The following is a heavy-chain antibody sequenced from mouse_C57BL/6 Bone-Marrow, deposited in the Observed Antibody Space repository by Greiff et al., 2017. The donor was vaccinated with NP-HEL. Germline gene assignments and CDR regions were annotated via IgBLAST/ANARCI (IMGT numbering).Heavy chain of an antibody. CDR1: GYTFTSYW. Sequence: QVQLQQPGAELVMPGASVKLSCKASGYTFTSYWMHWVKQRPGQGLEWIGEIDPSDSYTNYNQKFKGKSTLTVDKTSSTAYMQLSSLTSEDSAVYYCACYYDYDHWYFDFWGTGTAVTVSA. D-gene: IGHD2-4*01. V-gene: IGHV1-69*01. CDR2: IDPSDSYT. CDR3: ACYYDYDHWYFDF. J-gene: IGHJ1*03.